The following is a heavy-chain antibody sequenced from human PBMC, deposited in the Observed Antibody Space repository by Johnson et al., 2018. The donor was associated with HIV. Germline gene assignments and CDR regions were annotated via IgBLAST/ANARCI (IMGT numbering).Heavy chain of an antibody. V-gene: IGHV3-66*02. CDR1: GITVSSNY. D-gene: IGHD3-10*02. CDR2: IFTVGDV. Sequence: VQLVESGGGLAQPGGSLRLSCAASGITVSSNYMSWVRQAPGKGLEWVSVIFTVGDVYYADSVKGRFTISRDNSKNFLYLQMNSLRPEDTAVYYCARDGRDLGTRGSFDVWGQGTVVTVSS. J-gene: IGHJ3*01. CDR3: ARDGRDLGTRGSFDV.